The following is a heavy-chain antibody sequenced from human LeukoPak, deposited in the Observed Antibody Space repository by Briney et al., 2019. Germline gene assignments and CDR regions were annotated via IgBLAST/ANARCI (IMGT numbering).Heavy chain of an antibody. Sequence: PGGSLRLSCAASGFTFSSYTMNWVRQAPGKGLEWVSSISGSGSYIYYADSVKGRFTISRDNAKNSLYLQMNSLRAEYTALYYCARLPSGDTAMLTAGLGYWGQGTLVTVSS. CDR3: ARLPSGDTAMLTAGLGY. J-gene: IGHJ4*02. D-gene: IGHD5-18*01. V-gene: IGHV3-21*01. CDR1: GFTFSSYT. CDR2: ISGSGSYI.